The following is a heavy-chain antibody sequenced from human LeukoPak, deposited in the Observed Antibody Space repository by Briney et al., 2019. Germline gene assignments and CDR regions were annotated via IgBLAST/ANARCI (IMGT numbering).Heavy chain of an antibody. J-gene: IGHJ2*01. CDR2: IYYSGST. CDR1: GGSISSYY. D-gene: IGHD2-2*02. CDR3: ARGSYCSSTSCYTNWYFDL. V-gene: IGHV4-59*01. Sequence: SETLSLTCTVSGGSISSYYWSWIRQPPGKGLEWIGYIYYSGSTNYNPSLKSRVTISVDTSKIQFSLKLSSVTAADTAVYYCARGSYCSSTSCYTNWYFDLWGRGTLVTVSS.